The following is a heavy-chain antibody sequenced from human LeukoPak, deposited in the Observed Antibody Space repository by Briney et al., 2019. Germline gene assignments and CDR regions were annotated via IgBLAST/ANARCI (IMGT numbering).Heavy chain of an antibody. CDR1: VDIVSSNSAA. J-gene: IGHJ4*02. Sequence: PSQTLSLTCAISVDIVSSNSAAWNWIRQSPSRGLEWLGRTYYRSKWHSYYAPSVKSRITINPDTSKNQFSLQLKSVTPEDTAVYYCARMVGLVSDFWGQGTLVTVSS. V-gene: IGHV6-1*01. D-gene: IGHD3-10*01. CDR2: TYYRSKWHS. CDR3: ARMVGLVSDF.